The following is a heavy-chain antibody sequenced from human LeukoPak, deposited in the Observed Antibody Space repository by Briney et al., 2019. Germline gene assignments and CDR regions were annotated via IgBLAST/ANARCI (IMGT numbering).Heavy chain of an antibody. CDR2: IYYSGGT. D-gene: IGHD6-19*01. V-gene: IGHV4-39*07. J-gene: IGHJ4*02. Sequence: SETLSLTCTVSGGSISSSSYYWGWIRQPPGKGLEWIGSIYYSGGTYYNPSLKSRVTISADMSKNQVSLKLSSVTAADTAVYYCAKEDGEEYSSGWYKRNYFDNWGQGTRVTVSS. CDR1: GGSISSSSYY. CDR3: AKEDGEEYSSGWYKRNYFDN.